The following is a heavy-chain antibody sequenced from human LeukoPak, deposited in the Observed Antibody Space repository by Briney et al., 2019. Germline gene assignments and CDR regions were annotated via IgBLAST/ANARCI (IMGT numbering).Heavy chain of an antibody. Sequence: GGSLRLSCAASGFTFSSYSMSWVRQAPGKGLEWVGFIRSKAYGGTTEYAASVKGRFTISRDDSKSIAYLQMNSLKIEDTAVYYCTRAIRGVGAFDIWGQGTMVTVSS. D-gene: IGHD3-3*01. CDR2: IRSKAYGGTT. CDR1: GFTFSSYS. CDR3: TRAIRGVGAFDI. J-gene: IGHJ3*02. V-gene: IGHV3-49*04.